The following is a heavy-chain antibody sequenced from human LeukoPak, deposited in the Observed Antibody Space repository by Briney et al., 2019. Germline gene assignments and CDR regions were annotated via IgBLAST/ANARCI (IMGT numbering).Heavy chain of an antibody. Sequence: GRSLRLSCAASRLTVSSNYMSWVRQAPGKGLEWVSVIYTGGSTYYADSVKGRFTISRDNSKNTLYLQMNSLRAEDTAVYYCAGVRPHPIIDVWGKGAAVSVSS. CDR2: IYTGGST. J-gene: IGHJ6*03. V-gene: IGHV3-53*01. CDR1: RLTVSSNY. CDR3: AGVRPHPIIDV.